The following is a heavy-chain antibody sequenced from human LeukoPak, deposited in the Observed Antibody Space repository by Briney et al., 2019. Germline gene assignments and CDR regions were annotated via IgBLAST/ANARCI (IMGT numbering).Heavy chain of an antibody. J-gene: IGHJ5*02. CDR1: GGTFSSYA. V-gene: IGHV1-69*13. CDR2: IIPIFGTA. D-gene: IGHD2-15*01. Sequence: ASVTVSCKASGGTFSSYAISWVRQAPGQGLEWMGGIIPIFGTANYAQKFQGRVTITADESTSTAYMELSSLRSEDTAVYYCARVVGYCSGGSCFGSNWFDPWGQGTLVTVSS. CDR3: ARVVGYCSGGSCFGSNWFDP.